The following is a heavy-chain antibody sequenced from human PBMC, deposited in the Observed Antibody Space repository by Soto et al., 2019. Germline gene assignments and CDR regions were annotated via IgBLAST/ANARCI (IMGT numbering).Heavy chain of an antibody. Sequence: KTSETLSLTCTVSGGSVSSGSYYWSWIRQPPGKGLEWIGYIYYSGSTNYNPSLKSRVTISVDTSKNQFSLKLSSVTAADTAVYYCARDGSHYYDSSGHDYWGQGTLVTVSS. J-gene: IGHJ4*02. CDR2: IYYSGST. CDR1: GGSVSSGSYY. V-gene: IGHV4-61*01. CDR3: ARDGSHYYDSSGHDY. D-gene: IGHD3-22*01.